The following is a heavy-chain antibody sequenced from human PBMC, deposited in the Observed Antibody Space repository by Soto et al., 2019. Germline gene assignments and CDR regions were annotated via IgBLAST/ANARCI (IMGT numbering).Heavy chain of an antibody. CDR3: ARRPDFRDHGWFDP. D-gene: IGHD4-17*01. J-gene: IGHJ5*02. V-gene: IGHV4-39*01. CDR1: GGSIISTFYY. CDR2: IHYSGET. Sequence: PSETRSRTWTVSGGSIISTFYYWGWLRQPPGRGLEWIANIHYSGETHYSPSLKSRVAISVDTSKSQFSLTLDSVTAADTAVYYCARRPDFRDHGWFDPWGQGILVTVSS.